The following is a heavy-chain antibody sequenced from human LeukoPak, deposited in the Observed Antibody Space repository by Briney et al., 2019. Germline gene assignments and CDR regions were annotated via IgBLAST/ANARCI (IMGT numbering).Heavy chain of an antibody. Sequence: PSETLSLTCAVYGGSFSGYYWSWIRQPPGKGLEWIGEINHSGSTNYNPSLKSRVTISVDTSKNQFSLKLSSVTAAGTAVYYCAREGSYPAFDIWGQGTMVTVSS. CDR2: INHSGST. J-gene: IGHJ3*02. D-gene: IGHD3-10*01. CDR3: AREGSYPAFDI. CDR1: GGSFSGYY. V-gene: IGHV4-34*01.